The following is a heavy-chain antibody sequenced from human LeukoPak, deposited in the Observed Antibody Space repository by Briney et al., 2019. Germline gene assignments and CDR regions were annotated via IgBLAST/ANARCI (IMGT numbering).Heavy chain of an antibody. D-gene: IGHD6-19*01. Sequence: RASVTVSCTASGYTFTSYYMHWVRQAPGQGLEWMGIINPSGGSTSYAQKFQGRVTMTRDTSTSTVYMELSSLRSEDTAVYYCARGSSGWYSVAYWGQGTLVTVSS. CDR1: GYTFTSYY. CDR3: ARGSSGWYSVAY. V-gene: IGHV1-46*01. CDR2: INPSGGST. J-gene: IGHJ4*02.